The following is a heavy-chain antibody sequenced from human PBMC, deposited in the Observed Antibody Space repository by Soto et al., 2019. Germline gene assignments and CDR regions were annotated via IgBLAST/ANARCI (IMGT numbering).Heavy chain of an antibody. J-gene: IGHJ6*03. CDR3: ARQNIPRYYYYYMDV. V-gene: IGHV4-59*01. Sequence: PSETLSLTCTVSGGSISSYYWSWIRQPPGKGLEWIGYIYYSGSTNYNPSLKSRVTISVDTSKNQFSLELSSVTAADTAVYYCARQNIPRYYYYYMDVWGKGTTVTVSS. CDR1: GGSISSYY. CDR2: IYYSGST.